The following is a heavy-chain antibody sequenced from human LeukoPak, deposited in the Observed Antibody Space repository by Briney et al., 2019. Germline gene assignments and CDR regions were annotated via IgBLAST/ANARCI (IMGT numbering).Heavy chain of an antibody. CDR2: IYYSGST. CDR3: ARLPYYDFWSGSLNWFDP. Sequence: SETLSLTCTVSGGSISSSSYYWGWIRQPPGKGLEWIGSIYYSGSTYYNPSLKSRVTISVDTSKNQFSLKLSSVTAADTAVYYCARLPYYDFWSGSLNWFDPWGQRTLVTVSS. J-gene: IGHJ5*02. CDR1: GGSISSSSYY. V-gene: IGHV4-39*01. D-gene: IGHD3-3*01.